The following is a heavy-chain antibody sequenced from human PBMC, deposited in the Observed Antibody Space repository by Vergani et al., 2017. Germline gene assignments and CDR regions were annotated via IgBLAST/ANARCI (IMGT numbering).Heavy chain of an antibody. J-gene: IGHJ5*02. CDR1: GGSISSSSYY. Sequence: QLQLQESGPGLVKPSETLSLTCTVSGGSISSSSYYWGWIRQPPGKGLEWIGSIYYSGSTYYNPSLKSRVTISVDTSKNQFSLKLSSVTAADTAVYYCARHEPVAVGHSFDPWGQGTLVTVSS. D-gene: IGHD6-19*01. V-gene: IGHV4-39*01. CDR3: ARHEPVAVGHSFDP. CDR2: IYYSGST.